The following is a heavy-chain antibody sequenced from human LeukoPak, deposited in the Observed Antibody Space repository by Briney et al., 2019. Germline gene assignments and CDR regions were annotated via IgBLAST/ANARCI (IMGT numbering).Heavy chain of an antibody. CDR3: ARVMTTATTWAFDV. D-gene: IGHD4-17*01. Sequence: PSETLSLTCTVSGASIISDTYYWGWIRQPPGKGLEWIGSIYYSGSTYYSPSLKSRVTMSVDTSTNQFSLKLSSVTAADTAVYYCARVMTTATTWAFDVWGQGTMVTVFS. J-gene: IGHJ3*01. CDR2: IYYSGST. V-gene: IGHV4-39*07. CDR1: GASIISDTYY.